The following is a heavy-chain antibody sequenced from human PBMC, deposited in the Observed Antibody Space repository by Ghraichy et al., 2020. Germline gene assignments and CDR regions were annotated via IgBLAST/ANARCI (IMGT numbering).Heavy chain of an antibody. CDR3: ARSLRSPGDDERSMVPFDY. Sequence: GGSLRLSCAASEFTFSNYWMHWVRQAPGKGLVWVSRVNSDGTGTTYADSVKGRFTISRDNVKNTVYLQIHSLRVEDTAIYYCARSLRSPGDDERSMVPFDYWGQGTLVTVSS. J-gene: IGHJ4*02. D-gene: IGHD4/OR15-4a*01. CDR1: EFTFSNYW. CDR2: VNSDGTGT. V-gene: IGHV3-74*01.